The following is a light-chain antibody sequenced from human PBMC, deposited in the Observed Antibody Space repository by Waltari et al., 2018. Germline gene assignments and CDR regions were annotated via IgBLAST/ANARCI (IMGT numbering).Light chain of an antibody. Sequence: DIQMTQSPSTLSASVGDRVTITCRASQSISDYLAWVQQKPGKAPKVLIYKASTLQGGVPSRFSGSGSGTDFTLTISSLQPDDFATYYCQQYNTYSRTFGQGTKVEI. V-gene: IGKV1-5*03. J-gene: IGKJ1*01. CDR1: QSISDY. CDR2: KAS. CDR3: QQYNTYSRT.